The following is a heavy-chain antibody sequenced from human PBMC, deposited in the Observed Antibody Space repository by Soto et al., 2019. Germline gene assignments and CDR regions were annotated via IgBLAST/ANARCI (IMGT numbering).Heavy chain of an antibody. CDR3: SRVEGRYCSSASCYTDY. Sequence: PGGSLRLSCVASGFTLSNHWVHWVRQAPGKGLEWVSHINTDGTITSYADSVEGRFTISRDNAKNALYLEMSSLRADDTAVYFCSRVEGRYCSSASCYTDYWGQGTLVTVSS. CDR2: INTDGTIT. V-gene: IGHV3-74*01. D-gene: IGHD2-2*02. J-gene: IGHJ4*02. CDR1: GFTLSNHW.